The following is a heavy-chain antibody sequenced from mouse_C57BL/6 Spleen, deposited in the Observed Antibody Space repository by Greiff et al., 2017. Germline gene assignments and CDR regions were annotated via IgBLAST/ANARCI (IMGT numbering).Heavy chain of an antibody. D-gene: IGHD2-2*01. CDR2: ISYDGSH. CDR3: AREEGYLHFDY. CDR1: GYSITSGYF. V-gene: IGHV3-6*01. Sequence: EVQLVESGPGLVKPSQSLSLSCSVTGYSITSGYFWNWIRQCPGNNLEWMGYISYDGSHNYNHSLKNRISVTRYTSKNPFFLKLTSVTTEDTATYNGAREEGYLHFDYWGQGTTLTVSS. J-gene: IGHJ2*01.